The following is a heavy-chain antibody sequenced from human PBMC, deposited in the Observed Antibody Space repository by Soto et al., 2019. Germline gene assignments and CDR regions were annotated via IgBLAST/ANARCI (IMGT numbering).Heavy chain of an antibody. CDR1: GGSFSGYS. D-gene: IGHD6-19*01. Sequence: QVQLQQWGAGLLKPSETLSLTCAVYGGSFSGYSWTWIRQPPGKGLEWIGEINHSGSTNYNPSLKSRVPISVDTSKKQFSLKLSSVTAADTAVYYCARGQWLDNYWGQGTLVTVSS. CDR2: INHSGST. CDR3: ARGQWLDNY. V-gene: IGHV4-34*01. J-gene: IGHJ4*02.